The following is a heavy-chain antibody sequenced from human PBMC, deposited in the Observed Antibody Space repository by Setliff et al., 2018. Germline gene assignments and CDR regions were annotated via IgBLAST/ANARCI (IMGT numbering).Heavy chain of an antibody. CDR1: GGSISSGSYY. V-gene: IGHV4-61*02. J-gene: IGHJ5*02. CDR2: IYTSGST. Sequence: PSETLSLTCTVSGGSISSGSYYWSWIRQPAGKGLEWTGRIYTSGSTNYNPSLKSRVTISVDTSKNQFSLKLSSVTAADTAVYYCARYYGSGPLNWFDPWGQGTLVTVSS. CDR3: ARYYGSGPLNWFDP. D-gene: IGHD3-10*01.